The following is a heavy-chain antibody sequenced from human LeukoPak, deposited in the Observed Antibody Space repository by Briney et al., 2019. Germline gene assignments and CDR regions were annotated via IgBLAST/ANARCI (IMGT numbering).Heavy chain of an antibody. J-gene: IGHJ4*02. CDR1: GGSISSYY. CDR3: ANKVYCSTTSCYHAGY. CDR2: IYYSGST. D-gene: IGHD2-2*01. V-gene: IGHV4-59*12. Sequence: SETLSLTCTVSGGSISSYYWSWIRQPPGKGLEWIGYIYYSGSTNYNPSLKSRVTISVDTSKNQFSLNLRSVTAADTAVYYCANKVYCSTTSCYHAGYWGQGTLVTVSS.